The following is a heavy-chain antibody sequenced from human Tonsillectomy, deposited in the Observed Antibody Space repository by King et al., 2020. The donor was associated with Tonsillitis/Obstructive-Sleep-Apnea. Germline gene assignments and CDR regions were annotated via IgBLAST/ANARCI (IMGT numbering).Heavy chain of an antibody. CDR3: ARGGLRFLVWLPRFDL. D-gene: IGHD3-3*01. V-gene: IGHV1-2*02. CDR1: GYTFTGYY. CDR2: INPNSGGT. J-gene: IGHJ5*02. Sequence: QLVQSGAEVKKPGASVKVSCKASGYTFTGYYMHGVRQAPGQGLEWMGWINPNSGGTNYAQKFQDRVTMTRDTSISTAYMELSRLRSADTAVYYCARGGLRFLVWLPRFDLWGQGTLVTVSS.